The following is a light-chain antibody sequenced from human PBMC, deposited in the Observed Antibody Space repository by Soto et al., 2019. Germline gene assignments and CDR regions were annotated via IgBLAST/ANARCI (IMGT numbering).Light chain of an antibody. CDR1: QSLVHSDGIAY. Sequence: DVVMTQSPLSLPFTLGQPASISCRSNQSLVHSDGIAYFSWFQQRPGRSPRRLIYKVSNRDSGVPARFSGSGSGTDFALKISRVEAEDVGVYYCMQGAHWPRTFGQGTKVDNK. V-gene: IGKV2-30*02. CDR3: MQGAHWPRT. CDR2: KVS. J-gene: IGKJ1*01.